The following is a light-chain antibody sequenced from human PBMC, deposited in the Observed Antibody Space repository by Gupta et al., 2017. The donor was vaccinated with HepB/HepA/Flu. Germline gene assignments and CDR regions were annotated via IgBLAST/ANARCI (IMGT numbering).Light chain of an antibody. CDR3: ETWDSNIRV. CDR2: VESSGRY. V-gene: IGLV4-60*03. Sequence: QLMVPHSSSASASLGSSVKLTCTLSSGYSHYSIGWHQQQPGKAPRFLMKVESSGRYNKGSGIPDRFSGSSSGAARYLTISNLQSEDEADYYCETWDSNIRVFGGGTKLTVL. CDR1: SGYSHYS. J-gene: IGLJ2*01.